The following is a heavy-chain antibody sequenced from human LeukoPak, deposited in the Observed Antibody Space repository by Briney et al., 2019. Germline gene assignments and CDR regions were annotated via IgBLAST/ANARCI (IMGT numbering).Heavy chain of an antibody. Sequence: SGTLSLTCRVSGGSISSSHLWTWVRQPPGKGLEWIGSIYYSGSTYYNPSLKSRVTISVDTSKNQFSLKLSSVTAADTAVYYCATPPYCSSTSCHDLDAFDIWGQGTMVTVSS. CDR3: ATPPYCSSTSCHDLDAFDI. CDR2: IYYSGST. J-gene: IGHJ3*02. CDR1: GGSISSSHL. D-gene: IGHD2-2*01. V-gene: IGHV4-4*02.